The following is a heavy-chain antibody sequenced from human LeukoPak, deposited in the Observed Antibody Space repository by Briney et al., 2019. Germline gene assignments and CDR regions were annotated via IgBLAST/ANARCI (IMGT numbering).Heavy chain of an antibody. CDR3: AKDRRRDDVLTGSFSD. V-gene: IGHV3-48*03. Sequence: PGGSLRLSCAASGFTFSSYEMNWVRQAPGKGLEWVSYISSSGSTIYYADSVKGRFTISRDKSKNTLYLQMNSLRAEDTAVYYCAKDRRRDDVLTGSFSDWGQGTLVTVSS. D-gene: IGHD3-9*01. CDR2: ISSSGSTI. J-gene: IGHJ4*02. CDR1: GFTFSSYE.